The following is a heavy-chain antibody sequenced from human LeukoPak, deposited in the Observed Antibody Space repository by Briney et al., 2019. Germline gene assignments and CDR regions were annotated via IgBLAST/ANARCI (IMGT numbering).Heavy chain of an antibody. J-gene: IGHJ4*02. Sequence: GESLKISCKGSGYSFTSYWISWVRQMPGKGPEWMGRIDPSDSYTNYSPSFQGHVTISADKSISTAYLQWSSLKASDTAMYYCARPNYYGSGRNYYFDYWGQGALVTVSS. CDR2: IDPSDSYT. CDR3: ARPNYYGSGRNYYFDY. D-gene: IGHD3-10*01. V-gene: IGHV5-10-1*01. CDR1: GYSFTSYW.